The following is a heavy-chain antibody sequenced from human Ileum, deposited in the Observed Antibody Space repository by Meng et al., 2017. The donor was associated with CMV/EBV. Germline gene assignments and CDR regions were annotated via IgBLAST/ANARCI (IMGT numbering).Heavy chain of an antibody. Sequence: SETLSLTCTVSGYYIRTSSYYWAWIRQSPGKGLEWIGSIYYNGNTYYNPSLKSRATISVDTSTNQFSLKLRSVTAADTAVFYCARHFLETMFGVVIIGRYGMDAWGQGTTVTVSS. V-gene: IGHV4-39*01. CDR1: GYYIRTSSYY. D-gene: IGHD3-3*01. J-gene: IGHJ6*02. CDR2: IYYNGNT. CDR3: ARHFLETMFGVVIIGRYGMDA.